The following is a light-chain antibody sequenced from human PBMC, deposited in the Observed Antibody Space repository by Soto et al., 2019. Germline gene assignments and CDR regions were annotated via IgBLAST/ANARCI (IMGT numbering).Light chain of an antibody. Sequence: EIVMTQSPATLSVSPGERATLSCRASQSVSINLAWYQQKPGQAPRLLIYGASTRATGIPARFSGGGSGTEFTLTISSLQSEDFAVYYCQQHNNWFSITFGQGTRLEIK. V-gene: IGKV3-15*01. CDR1: QSVSIN. CDR3: QQHNNWFSIT. J-gene: IGKJ5*01. CDR2: GAS.